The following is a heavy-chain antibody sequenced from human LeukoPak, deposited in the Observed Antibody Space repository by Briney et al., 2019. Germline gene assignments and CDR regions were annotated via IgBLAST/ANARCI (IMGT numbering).Heavy chain of an antibody. Sequence: ASVKVSCKASGYTFTSYGISWVRQAPGQGLGWMGWISAYNGNTNYAQKLQGRVTMTTDTSTSTAYMELRSLSSDDTAVYYCARRLGYCSSTSCYVGSYWFDPWGQGTLVTVSS. J-gene: IGHJ5*02. CDR3: ARRLGYCSSTSCYVGSYWFDP. V-gene: IGHV1-18*01. D-gene: IGHD2-2*01. CDR2: ISAYNGNT. CDR1: GYTFTSYG.